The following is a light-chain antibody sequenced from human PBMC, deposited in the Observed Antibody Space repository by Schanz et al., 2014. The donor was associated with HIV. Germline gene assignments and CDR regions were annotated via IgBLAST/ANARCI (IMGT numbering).Light chain of an antibody. CDR1: SGDVGRYDY. V-gene: IGLV2-14*03. J-gene: IGLJ2*01. CDR3: SSYTTSSTLV. Sequence: QSALTQPASVSGSLGQSITISCTGTSGDVGRYDYVSWSQQHPGQAPKLRIYDVTYRPSGISNRFSGSKSGYTASLTISGLQADDEADYYCSSYTTSSTLVFGGGTKLTVL. CDR2: DVT.